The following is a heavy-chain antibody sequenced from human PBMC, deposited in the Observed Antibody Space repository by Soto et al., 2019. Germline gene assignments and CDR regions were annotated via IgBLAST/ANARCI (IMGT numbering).Heavy chain of an antibody. CDR2: IDGTGAYI. Sequence: EVQLLESGGGLVQPGGSLRLSCTASGFTFSSYPMTWVRQALGKGLEWVSAIDGTGAYIYYINSVKGRFTISRDNSKNTLYLQMKSLRAEDTDVYYCARNIAKPTYDSWGQGTLVTVSP. J-gene: IGHJ5*01. CDR1: GFTFSSYP. V-gene: IGHV3-23*01. D-gene: IGHD2-15*01. CDR3: ARNIAKPTYDS.